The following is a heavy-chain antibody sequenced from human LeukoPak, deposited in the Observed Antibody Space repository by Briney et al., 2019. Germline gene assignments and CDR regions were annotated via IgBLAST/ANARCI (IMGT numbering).Heavy chain of an antibody. J-gene: IGHJ4*02. V-gene: IGHV1-69*04. CDR1: GGTFSSYA. D-gene: IGHD6-6*01. CDR3: AREGLAARPYFDY. Sequence: SVKVSCKASGGTFSSYAISWVRQAPGQGLEWMGRIIPILGIANYAQKFQGRVTMTRDTSISTAYMELSRLRSDDTAVYYCAREGLAARPYFDYWGQGTLVTVSS. CDR2: IIPILGIA.